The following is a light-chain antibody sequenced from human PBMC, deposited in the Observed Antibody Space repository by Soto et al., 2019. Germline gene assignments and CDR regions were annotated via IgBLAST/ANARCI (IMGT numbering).Light chain of an antibody. Sequence: DIQMTQSPSSLSASLGDRVTITCRASQSISSFLNWYQQKTGRAPKLLIYAASSLQSGVPSRFSGSGSGTDFTLTISSLQTEDFATYYGQTAYSPQRTFGQGNKGEVK. CDR1: QSISSF. CDR2: AAS. J-gene: IGKJ1*01. CDR3: QTAYSPQRT. V-gene: IGKV1-39*01.